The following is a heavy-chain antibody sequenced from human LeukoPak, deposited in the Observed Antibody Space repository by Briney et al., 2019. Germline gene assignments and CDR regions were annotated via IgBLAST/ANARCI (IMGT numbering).Heavy chain of an antibody. V-gene: IGHV1-2*02. J-gene: IGHJ4*02. CDR2: INPHTGGT. D-gene: IGHD3-22*01. Sequence: ASVKVSCKASGYTFTGYYMHWVRQAPGRGLEWMGWINPHTGGTKYVERFQGRVTMTRDTSISTAYMEVRRLRSDDTAVYYCARDNTSGYYADYWGQGTLVTVSS. CDR3: ARDNTSGYYADY. CDR1: GYTFTGYY.